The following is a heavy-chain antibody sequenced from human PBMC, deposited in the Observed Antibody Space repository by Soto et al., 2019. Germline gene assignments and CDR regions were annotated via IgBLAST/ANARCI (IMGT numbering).Heavy chain of an antibody. CDR2: IFYTGRT. Sequence: QVQLQESGPGLVNPSQTLSLTCSVSGVSISGGYYWSWIRQYPGKGLEWIGYIFYTGRTYYNPSLKGRIAISVDTSKTQFSLRLSSVTAADTAMYYCARPMRLGELSLGYWGQGILVTVSS. J-gene: IGHJ4*02. D-gene: IGHD3-16*02. CDR3: ARPMRLGELSLGY. V-gene: IGHV4-31*03. CDR1: GVSISGGYY.